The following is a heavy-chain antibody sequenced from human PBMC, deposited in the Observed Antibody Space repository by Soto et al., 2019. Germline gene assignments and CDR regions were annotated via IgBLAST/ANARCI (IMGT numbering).Heavy chain of an antibody. CDR2: IIPIFGTA. J-gene: IGHJ6*02. Sequence: SVKVSCKASGCTFSSYAISWVRQAPGQGLEWMGGIIPIFGTANYAQKFQGRVTITADESTSTAYMELSSLRSEDTAVYYCARGGSMVRGEYYYYYGMDVWGQGTTVTVSS. CDR1: GCTFSSYA. CDR3: ARGGSMVRGEYYYYYGMDV. D-gene: IGHD3-10*01. V-gene: IGHV1-69*13.